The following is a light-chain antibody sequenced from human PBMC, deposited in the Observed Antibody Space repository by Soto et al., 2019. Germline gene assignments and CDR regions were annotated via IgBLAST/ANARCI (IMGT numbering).Light chain of an antibody. J-gene: IGKJ1*01. CDR3: QQYDSWPPWT. CDR1: ENVHNN. Sequence: EIVMTQSPATLSVTPGERATLSCRASENVHNNLAWYQHRPGQAPRLLIYGAFSRATGIPARFSGSGSGTQFTLPITSLQSADFVVYYCQQYDSWPPWTFGQGTTVDFK. CDR2: GAF. V-gene: IGKV3-15*01.